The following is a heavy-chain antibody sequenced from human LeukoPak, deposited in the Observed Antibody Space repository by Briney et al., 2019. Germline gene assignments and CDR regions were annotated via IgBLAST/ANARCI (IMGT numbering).Heavy chain of an antibody. D-gene: IGHD2-15*01. CDR3: ARTYGSGSLDY. J-gene: IGHJ4*02. V-gene: IGHV3-48*01. CDR2: ISGSGEAI. CDR1: GFSFTTHN. Sequence: GGSLRLSCAASGFSFTTHNMNWVRQAPGKGLEWISYISGSGEAIFYADSVQGRFTISRDNAKNSIYLQMNTLRAEDTAVYYYARTYGSGSLDYGGQGTLVTVSS.